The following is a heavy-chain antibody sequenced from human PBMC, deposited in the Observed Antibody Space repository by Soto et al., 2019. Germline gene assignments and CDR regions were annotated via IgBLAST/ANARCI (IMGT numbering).Heavy chain of an antibody. D-gene: IGHD3-22*01. CDR1: GYSFRTHG. CDR2: ISTYDDKT. Sequence: QVQLVQSGAEVKTPGASVKVSCRASGYSFRTHGISWVRQAPGQGLEWMGWISTYDDKTNFPQKFQGRITMTTDTSMSKAYMELRSLSSDDTAVYFCARDLGYCDSSGCFRNWFDPWGQGTLVIVSS. J-gene: IGHJ5*02. V-gene: IGHV1-18*01. CDR3: ARDLGYCDSSGCFRNWFDP.